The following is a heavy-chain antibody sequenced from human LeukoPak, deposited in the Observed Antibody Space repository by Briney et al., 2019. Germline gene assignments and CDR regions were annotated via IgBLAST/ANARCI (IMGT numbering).Heavy chain of an antibody. CDR3: ARWGITMIVVPDY. D-gene: IGHD3-22*01. Sequence: GGSLRLSCAASGSTVSSNYMSWVRQAPGKGLEWVSVIYSGGSTYYADSVKGRFTISRDNAKNSLYLQINSLRAEDTAVYYCARWGITMIVVPDYWGQGTLVTVSS. V-gene: IGHV3-53*01. J-gene: IGHJ4*02. CDR1: GSTVSSNY. CDR2: IYSGGST.